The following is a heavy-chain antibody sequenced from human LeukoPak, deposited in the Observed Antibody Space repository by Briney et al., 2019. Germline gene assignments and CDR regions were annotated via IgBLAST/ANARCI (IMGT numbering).Heavy chain of an antibody. CDR1: GYTFTSYG. Sequence: ASVKVSCKASGYTFTSYGISWVRQAPGQGLEWMGWISAYNGNTNYAQKLQGRVTMTTDTSTSTAYMELRSLRSDDTAVYYCARDYLRYCSGGSCYSDYWGQGTLVTVSS. CDR3: ARDYLRYCSGGSCYSDY. CDR2: ISAYNGNT. D-gene: IGHD2-15*01. V-gene: IGHV1-18*01. J-gene: IGHJ4*02.